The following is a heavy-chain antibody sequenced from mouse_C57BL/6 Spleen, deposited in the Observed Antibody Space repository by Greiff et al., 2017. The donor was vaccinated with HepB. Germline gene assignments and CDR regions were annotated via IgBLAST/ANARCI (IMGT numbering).Heavy chain of an antibody. D-gene: IGHD2-4*01. CDR3: TSYDYDWDWFAY. V-gene: IGHV5-9-1*02. Sequence: EVQLVESGEGLVKPGGSLKLSCAASGFTFSSYAMSWVRQTPEKRLEWVAYISSGGDYIYYADTVKGRFTISRDNARNTLYLQMSSLKSEDTAMYYCTSYDYDWDWFAYWGQGTLVTVSA. J-gene: IGHJ3*01. CDR2: ISSGGDYI. CDR1: GFTFSSYA.